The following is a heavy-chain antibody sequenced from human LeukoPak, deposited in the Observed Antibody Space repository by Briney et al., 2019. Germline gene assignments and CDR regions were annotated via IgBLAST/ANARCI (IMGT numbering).Heavy chain of an antibody. V-gene: IGHV5-51*01. CDR1: GYSFTSCC. CDR2: NYHGGSNT. Sequence: AGSLLIFCKGSGYSFTSCCNGWGRHLAAKGLLGMGINYHGGSNTRYNASFQDQVTISADKSINTSYLQRSILTASDTAMYYCARRQLSFFRGYYYYYMDVWGKGSTGTVCS. J-gene: IGHJ6*03. D-gene: IGHD3-10*01. CDR3: ARRQLSFFRGYYYYYMDV.